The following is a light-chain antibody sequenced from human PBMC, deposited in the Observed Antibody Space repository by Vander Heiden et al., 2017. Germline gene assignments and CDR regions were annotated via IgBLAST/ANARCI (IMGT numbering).Light chain of an antibody. V-gene: IGKV3-11*01. CDR3: QQRSNWPPEYT. J-gene: IGKJ2*01. CDR1: QSVSSY. Sequence: EIALTQSPATLSLSPGERATLSCRASQSVSSYLAWYQQKPGQAPRLLIYDASNRATGTPARFSGSGSGTDFTLTISSLEPEDFAVYYCQQRSNWPPEYTFGQGTKLEIK. CDR2: DAS.